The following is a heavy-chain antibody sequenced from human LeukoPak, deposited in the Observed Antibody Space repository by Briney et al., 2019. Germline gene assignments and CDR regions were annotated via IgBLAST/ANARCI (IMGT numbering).Heavy chain of an antibody. J-gene: IGHJ4*02. CDR2: IYYSGST. V-gene: IGHV4-59*01. CDR1: GGSISSYY. Sequence: PSETLSLTCTVSGGSISSYYWSWIRQPPGKGLEWIGYIYYSGSTNYSPSLKSRVTISVDTSKSQFSLKLSSVTAADTAVYYCARADGGSYPGGFDYWGQGTLVTVSS. CDR3: ARADGGSYPGGFDY. D-gene: IGHD1-26*01.